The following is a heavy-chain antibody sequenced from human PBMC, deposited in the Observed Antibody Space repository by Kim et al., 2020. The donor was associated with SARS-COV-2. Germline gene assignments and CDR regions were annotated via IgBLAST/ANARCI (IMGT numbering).Heavy chain of an antibody. J-gene: IGHJ4*02. D-gene: IGHD6-19*01. Sequence: SENLSLTCTGSGGSISSYYWSWIRQPPGKGLEWIGYIYYSGSTNYNPSLKSRVTISVDTSKNQFSLKLSSVTAADTAVYYCARVYSSGFRAARVSAEFDYWGQGTLVTVSS. V-gene: IGHV4-59*01. CDR2: IYYSGST. CDR3: ARVYSSGFRAARVSAEFDY. CDR1: GGSISSYY.